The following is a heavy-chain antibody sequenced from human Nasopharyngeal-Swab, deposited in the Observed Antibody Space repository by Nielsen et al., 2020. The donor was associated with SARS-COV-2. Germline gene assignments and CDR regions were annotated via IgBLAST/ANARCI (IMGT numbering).Heavy chain of an antibody. D-gene: IGHD2-15*01. Sequence: GESLKLSCAASGFTFSDSAIHWVRQASGKGLEWVGRIRSQGNNYATAYAASVKGRFTIFRDDPTNTAYLQMNSLKTEDTAVYYCTRCGGGCYSGRDYWGQGTLVTVSS. J-gene: IGHJ4*02. CDR3: TRCGGGCYSGRDY. V-gene: IGHV3-73*01. CDR1: GFTFSDSA. CDR2: IRSQGNNYAT.